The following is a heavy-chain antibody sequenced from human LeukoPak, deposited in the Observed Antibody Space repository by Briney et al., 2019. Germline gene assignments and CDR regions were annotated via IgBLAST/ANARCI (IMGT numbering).Heavy chain of an antibody. Sequence: SETLSLTCIVSGGSISVYYWSWIRQPPGKGLEWIGYIYGGGSTNYNPSLKSRVTISVDTSKNQFSLKLSSVTAADTAVYYCAREGTHGGPDYWGQGTLVTVSS. V-gene: IGHV4-4*08. CDR2: IYGGGST. D-gene: IGHD4-23*01. CDR1: GGSISVYY. CDR3: AREGTHGGPDY. J-gene: IGHJ4*02.